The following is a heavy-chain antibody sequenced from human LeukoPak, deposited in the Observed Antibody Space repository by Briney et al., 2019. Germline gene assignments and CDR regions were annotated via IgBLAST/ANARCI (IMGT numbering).Heavy chain of an antibody. CDR2: TNGSGGRT. CDR1: GFTFSSYA. Sequence: TGGSLRLTCAASGFTFSSYAMSWVCQAPGKGLEWVSATNGSGGRTYYADSVKGRFTISRDNSKNTLYLQMNSLRAEDTAVYYCAKAPVTTCRGAYCYPFDYWGQGTLVTVSS. J-gene: IGHJ4*02. CDR3: AKAPVTTCRGAYCYPFDY. V-gene: IGHV3-23*01. D-gene: IGHD2-21*01.